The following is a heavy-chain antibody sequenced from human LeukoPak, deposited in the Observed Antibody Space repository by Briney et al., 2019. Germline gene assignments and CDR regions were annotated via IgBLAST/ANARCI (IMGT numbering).Heavy chain of an antibody. CDR2: IYYSGST. J-gene: IGHJ6*02. CDR1: GGSISSGGYY. V-gene: IGHV4-31*03. CDR3: ARVWQDIVVVPAARPDYYYGMDV. D-gene: IGHD2-2*01. Sequence: SETLSLTCTVSGGSISSGGYYWSWIRQHPGKGLEWIGYIYYSGSTYYNPSLKSRVTISVDTSKNQFSLKLSSVTAADTAVYYCARVWQDIVVVPAARPDYYYGMDVWGQGTTVTVSS.